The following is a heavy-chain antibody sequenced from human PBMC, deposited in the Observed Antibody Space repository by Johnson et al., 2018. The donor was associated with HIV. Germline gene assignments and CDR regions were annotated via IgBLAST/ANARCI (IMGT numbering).Heavy chain of an antibody. V-gene: IGHV3-23*04. D-gene: IGHD3-22*01. CDR3: AKDYYDSSGYVDAFDI. CDR1: GFTFSSYA. J-gene: IGHJ3*02. Sequence: VQLVESGGGVVQPGRSLRLSCAASGFTFSSYAMHWVRQAPGKGLEWVSALSGSGGSTYYADSVKGRFTISRDNSKNTLYLLMNSLRAEDTAVYYCAKDYYDSSGYVDAFDIWGQGTMVTVSS. CDR2: LSGSGGST.